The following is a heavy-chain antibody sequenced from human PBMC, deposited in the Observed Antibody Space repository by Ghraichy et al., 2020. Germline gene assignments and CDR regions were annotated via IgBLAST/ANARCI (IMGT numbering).Heavy chain of an antibody. V-gene: IGHV4-4*09. CDR1: GGSISSYY. D-gene: IGHD5-18*01. J-gene: IGHJ5*02. CDR2: IYTSGST. Sequence: SETPSLTCTVSGGSISSYYWSWIRQPPGKGLEWIGYIYTSGSTNYNPSLKSRVTISVDTSKNQFSLKLSSVTAADTAVYYCARIVRGRNSYGLPGWFDPWGQGTLVTVSS. CDR3: ARIVRGRNSYGLPGWFDP.